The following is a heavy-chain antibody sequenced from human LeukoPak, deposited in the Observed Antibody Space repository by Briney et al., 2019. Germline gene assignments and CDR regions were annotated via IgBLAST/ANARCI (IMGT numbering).Heavy chain of an antibody. J-gene: IGHJ4*02. CDR3: AKQYSSSWYGSNYFDY. D-gene: IGHD6-13*01. V-gene: IGHV3-9*01. Sequence: GRSLRLSCAASGFTFDDYAMHWVRQAPGKGLEWVSGISWNSGSIGYADSVKGRFTISRDNAKNSLYLQMNSLRAEDTALYYCAKQYSSSWYGSNYFDYWGQGTLVTVSS. CDR1: GFTFDDYA. CDR2: ISWNSGSI.